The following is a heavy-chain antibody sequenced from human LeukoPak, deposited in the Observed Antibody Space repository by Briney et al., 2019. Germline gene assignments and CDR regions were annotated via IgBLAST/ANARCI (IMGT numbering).Heavy chain of an antibody. CDR2: IIPIFGTA. D-gene: IGHD3-3*01. CDR1: GGTFSSYA. V-gene: IGHV1-69*13. J-gene: IGHJ6*03. Sequence: ASVKVSCKASGGTFSSYAISWVRQAPGQGLDWMGGIIPIFGTANDAQKFQGRVTITADESTSTDNLGLSPLKSADTAVHYRASPSGDPYDFWSGYPHTYMDVWGKGTTVTVS. CDR3: ASPSGDPYDFWSGYPHTYMDV.